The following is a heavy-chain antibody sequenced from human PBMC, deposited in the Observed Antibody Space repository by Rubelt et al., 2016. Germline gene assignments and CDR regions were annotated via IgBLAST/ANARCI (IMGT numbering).Heavy chain of an antibody. CDR2: YSGST. Sequence: YSGSTNYNPSLKSRVTISVDTSKNQFSLKLSSVTAADTAVYYCARVSIAAAGHFDYWGQGTLVTVSS. V-gene: IGHV4-59*01. J-gene: IGHJ4*02. D-gene: IGHD6-13*01. CDR3: ARVSIAAAGHFDY.